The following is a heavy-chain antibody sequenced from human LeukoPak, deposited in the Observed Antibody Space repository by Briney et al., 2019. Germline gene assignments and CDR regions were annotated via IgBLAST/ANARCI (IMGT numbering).Heavy chain of an antibody. CDR3: ARDAREVPDVDIVATIWRYYYYMDV. CDR2: ISSGSSYI. J-gene: IGHJ6*03. V-gene: IGHV3-21*01. CDR1: GFTFSSYT. D-gene: IGHD5-12*01. Sequence: GGSLRLSCAASGFTFSSYTMNWVRQAPGKGLEWVSIISSGSSYIHYADSVKGRFTISRDNAKNSLYLQMNSLRAEDTAVYYCARDAREVPDVDIVATIWRYYYYMDVWGKGTTVTVSS.